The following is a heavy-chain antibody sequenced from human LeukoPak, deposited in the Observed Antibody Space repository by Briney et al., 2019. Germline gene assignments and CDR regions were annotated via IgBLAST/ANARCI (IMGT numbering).Heavy chain of an antibody. J-gene: IGHJ6*02. CDR2: IIPIFGTA. D-gene: IGHD6-19*01. V-gene: IGHV1-69*13. CDR3: ARIAVAYYGMDV. Sequence: ASVKVSCKASGGTFSSYAISWVRQAPGQGLEWMGGIIPIFGTANYAQKFQGRVTITADESTSTAYMELSSLRSEDTAVYYCARIAVAYYGMDVWGQGTTVTVSS. CDR1: GGTFSSYA.